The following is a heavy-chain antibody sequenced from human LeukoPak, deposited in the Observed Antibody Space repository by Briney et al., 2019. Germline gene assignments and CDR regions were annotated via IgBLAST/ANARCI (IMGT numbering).Heavy chain of an antibody. CDR1: GFTFSSYA. V-gene: IGHV3-23*01. Sequence: GGSLRLSCAASGFTFSSYAMSWVRQAPGKGLEWVSAISGSGGSTYYADSVKGRFTISRDNAKNSLYLQMNSLRAEDTAVYYCARRRITMVRGVIIGAYFDYWGQGTLVTVSS. J-gene: IGHJ4*02. CDR2: ISGSGGST. D-gene: IGHD3-10*01. CDR3: ARRRITMVRGVIIGAYFDY.